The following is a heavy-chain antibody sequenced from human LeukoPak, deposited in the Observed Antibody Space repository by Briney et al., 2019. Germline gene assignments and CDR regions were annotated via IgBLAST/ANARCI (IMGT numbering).Heavy chain of an antibody. CDR1: EFPFTRAW. V-gene: IGHV3-15*01. CDR2: IKSKTDGGTT. CDR3: TTCGYDRCGAFDI. Sequence: GGSLRLSCAVSEFPFTRAWMTWVRQAPGKGLEWVGRIKSKTDGGTTDYAAPVKGRFSISRDDSKNTMYLQMNSLETEDTAMYYCTTCGYDRCGAFDIWGQGTVVTVSS. D-gene: IGHD5-12*01. J-gene: IGHJ3*02.